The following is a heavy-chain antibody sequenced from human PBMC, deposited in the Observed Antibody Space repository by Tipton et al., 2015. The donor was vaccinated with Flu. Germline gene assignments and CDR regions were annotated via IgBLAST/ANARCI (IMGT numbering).Heavy chain of an antibody. Sequence: SLRLSCAASGFTFSSYWMHWVRQAPGKGLVWVSRINSDGSSTSYADSVKGRFTISRDNAKNTLYLQMNSLRAEDTAVYYCARDWYYYDSSGYQRGAFDIWGQGTMVTVSS. CDR2: INSDGSST. CDR1: GFTFSSYW. V-gene: IGHV3-74*01. CDR3: ARDWYYYDSSGYQRGAFDI. D-gene: IGHD3-22*01. J-gene: IGHJ3*02.